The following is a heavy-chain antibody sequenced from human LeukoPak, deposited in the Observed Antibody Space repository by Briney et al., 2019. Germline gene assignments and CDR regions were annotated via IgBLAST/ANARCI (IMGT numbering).Heavy chain of an antibody. CDR2: IRYDGSNK. CDR1: GFNFNYYG. J-gene: IGHJ4*02. V-gene: IGHV3-30*02. D-gene: IGHD3-3*01. Sequence: GGSLRLSCAASGFNFNYYGMHWVRQAPGKGLEWVAFIRYDGSNKYYADSVKGRFTISRDNSKNTLDLQMNSLRVEDTAVYYCAKDMGVLRFLEWLIDYWGQGILVTVSS. CDR3: AKDMGVLRFLEWLIDY.